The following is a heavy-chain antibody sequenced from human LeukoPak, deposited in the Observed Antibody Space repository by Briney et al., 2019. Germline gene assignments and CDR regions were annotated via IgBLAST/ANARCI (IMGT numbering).Heavy chain of an antibody. D-gene: IGHD3-10*01. Sequence: GGSLRLSCAASKCTFVNYAMSWVRQAPGKGLEWVSTISGSGDASYYADSVKGRFTISRDNSKSTLYLQMNSLRAEDTALYYCARAYYYDSGSYYGHFDYWGRGTLVTVSS. J-gene: IGHJ4*02. CDR2: ISGSGDAS. CDR3: ARAYYYDSGSYYGHFDY. V-gene: IGHV3-23*01. CDR1: KCTFVNYA.